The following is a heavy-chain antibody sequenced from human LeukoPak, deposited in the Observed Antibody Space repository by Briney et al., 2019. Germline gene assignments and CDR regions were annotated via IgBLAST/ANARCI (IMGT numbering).Heavy chain of an antibody. V-gene: IGHV3-23*01. CDR2: ISGSGGST. J-gene: IGHJ6*02. Sequence: GGSLRLSCAASGFAFSSYAMSWVRQAPGKGLEWVSAISGSGGSTYYADSVKGRFTISRDNSKNTLYLQMNSLRAEDTAVYYCAKDGTVRDYGMDVWGQGTTVTVSS. D-gene: IGHD1/OR15-1a*01. CDR3: AKDGTVRDYGMDV. CDR1: GFAFSSYA.